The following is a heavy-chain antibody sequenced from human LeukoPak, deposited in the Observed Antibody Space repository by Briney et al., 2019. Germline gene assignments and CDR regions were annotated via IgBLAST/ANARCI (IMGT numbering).Heavy chain of an antibody. CDR1: GFTFDEYG. V-gene: IGHV3-20*04. CDR2: IVWNGGSP. CDR3: AREVSTAWSYYFDY. J-gene: IGHJ4*02. D-gene: IGHD6-19*01. Sequence: GGSLRLSCAASGFTFDEYGMSWVRQVPGKGLEWVAGIVWNGGSPGYGDSVKGRFTISRDNAKNSLYLQMNSLRVEDTALYYCAREVSTAWSYYFDYWGQGHLVTVSS.